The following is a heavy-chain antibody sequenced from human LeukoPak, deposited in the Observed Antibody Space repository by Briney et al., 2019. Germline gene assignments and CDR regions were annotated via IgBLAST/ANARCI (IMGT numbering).Heavy chain of an antibody. D-gene: IGHD5-12*01. CDR1: GFTFSSYG. CDR2: ISYDGSNK. Sequence: GRSLRLSCAASGFTFSSYGMHWVRQAPGKGLEWVAVISYDGSNKYYADSVKGRFTISRDNSKNTLYLQMNSLGAEDTAVYYCAREWLRPSDAFDIWGQGTMVTVSS. CDR3: AREWLRPSDAFDI. J-gene: IGHJ3*02. V-gene: IGHV3-30*03.